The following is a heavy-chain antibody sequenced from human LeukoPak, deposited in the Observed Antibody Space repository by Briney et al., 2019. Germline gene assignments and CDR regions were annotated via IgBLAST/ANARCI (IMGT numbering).Heavy chain of an antibody. CDR3: ARAYAGYASRFDY. J-gene: IGHJ4*02. Sequence: SETLSLTCSVSGGSISSSSYYWGWIRQPPGKGLEWIGSIYYSGNTYNNPSLKSRVTVSVDTSKNQFTLNLISVIEADTAVYYCARAYAGYASRFDYWGQGILVTVSS. CDR1: GGSISSSSYY. CDR2: IYYSGNT. D-gene: IGHD1-1*01. V-gene: IGHV4-39*06.